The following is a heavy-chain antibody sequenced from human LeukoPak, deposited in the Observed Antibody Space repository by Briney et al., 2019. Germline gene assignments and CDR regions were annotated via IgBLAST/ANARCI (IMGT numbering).Heavy chain of an antibody. CDR2: IDPSDSYT. J-gene: IGHJ5*02. V-gene: IGHV5-10-1*01. D-gene: IGHD3-10*01. Sequence: GESLKISCKGSGYSFTSYWISWVRQMPGKGLEWMGRIDPSDSYTNYSPSFQGHVTISADKSISTAYLQWSSLKASDTAMYYCARLGGSASYYRSEDWFDPWGQGTLVTVSS. CDR1: GYSFTSYW. CDR3: ARLGGSASYYRSEDWFDP.